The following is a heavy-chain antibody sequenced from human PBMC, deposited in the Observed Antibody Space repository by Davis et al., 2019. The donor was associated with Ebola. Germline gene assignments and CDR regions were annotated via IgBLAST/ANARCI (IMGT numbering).Heavy chain of an antibody. Sequence: PGGSLRLSCSASGFTFSGYSMHWVRQAPGKGLEYVSTISNLNGDTTYYADSVKGRFTISRDNSKNTVHLQMNSLRVEDTAVYYCAREGCSGGSCSSSSRGWIDPWGQGTLVTVSS. V-gene: IGHV3-64*04. D-gene: IGHD2-15*01. CDR2: ISNLNGDTT. CDR3: AREGCSGGSCSSSSRGWIDP. CDR1: GFTFSGYS. J-gene: IGHJ5*02.